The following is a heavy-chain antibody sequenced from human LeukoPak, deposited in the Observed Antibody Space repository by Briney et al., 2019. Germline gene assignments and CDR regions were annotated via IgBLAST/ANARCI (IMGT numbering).Heavy chain of an antibody. V-gene: IGHV1-69*01. CDR2: IIPIFGTA. Sequence: SSVKVSCKASGGTFSSYAISWVRQAPGQGLEWMGGIIPIFGTANYAQKFQGRVTITADESTSTAYMELSSLRSEDKAVYYCARESKRYCSSTSCNDYWGQGTLVTVSS. CDR3: ARESKRYCSSTSCNDY. CDR1: GGTFSSYA. J-gene: IGHJ4*02. D-gene: IGHD2-2*01.